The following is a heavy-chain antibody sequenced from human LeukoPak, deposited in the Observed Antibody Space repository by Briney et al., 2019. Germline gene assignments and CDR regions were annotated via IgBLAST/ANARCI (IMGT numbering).Heavy chain of an antibody. D-gene: IGHD3-10*01. CDR3: ARSRGNYGSGTLRNYFDY. CDR1: GGSFSGYY. V-gene: IGHV4-34*01. CDR2: INHSGST. Sequence: SETLSLTCAVYGGSFSGYYWSWIRQPPGKGLEWIGEINHSGSTGYNPSLKSRVTISVDTSKNQFSLKLSSVTAADTAVYYCARSRGNYGSGTLRNYFDYWGQGTLVTVSS. J-gene: IGHJ4*02.